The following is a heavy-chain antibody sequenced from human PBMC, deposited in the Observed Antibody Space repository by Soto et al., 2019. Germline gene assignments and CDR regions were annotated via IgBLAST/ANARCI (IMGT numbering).Heavy chain of an antibody. D-gene: IGHD2-15*01. J-gene: IGHJ4*02. CDR2: INSDGSST. CDR3: VRTSLVVAAATREDY. Sequence: EVQLVESGGGLVQPGGSLRLSCAASGFTFSSYWMHWVRQAPGKGLVWVSRINSDGSSTRYADSVKGRFTISRYNAKNTLYMQMNSLRAEDTAVYYCVRTSLVVAAATREDYWGQGTLVTVSS. CDR1: GFTFSSYW. V-gene: IGHV3-74*01.